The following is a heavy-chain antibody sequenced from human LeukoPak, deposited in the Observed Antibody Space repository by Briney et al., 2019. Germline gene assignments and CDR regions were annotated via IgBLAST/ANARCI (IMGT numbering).Heavy chain of an antibody. J-gene: IGHJ4*02. V-gene: IGHV3-48*04. D-gene: IGHD1-1*01. Sequence: GGSLRLSCVASGFPFSDYSMNWVRQAPGKGLEWISYIGISSGNTKYADSVKGRFTISGDSAKNSLYLQMNSLRVEDTAVYFCARDHNYAFDDWGQGTLVIVSS. CDR2: IGISSGNT. CDR1: GFPFSDYS. CDR3: ARDHNYAFDD.